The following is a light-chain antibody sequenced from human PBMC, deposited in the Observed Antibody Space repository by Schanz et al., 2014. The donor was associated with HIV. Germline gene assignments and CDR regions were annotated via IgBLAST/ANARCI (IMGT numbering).Light chain of an antibody. J-gene: IGLJ2*01. Sequence: QSALTQPASVSGSPGQSITISCSGTSSDVRGYNLVSWYQQHPGKAPKLMIYDVSNRPSGVSSRFSGSKSGNTASLTVSGLQAEDEADYYCSSYAGSNNLVFGGGTKLTVL. CDR1: SSDVRGYNL. V-gene: IGLV2-14*02. CDR2: DVS. CDR3: SSYAGSNNLV.